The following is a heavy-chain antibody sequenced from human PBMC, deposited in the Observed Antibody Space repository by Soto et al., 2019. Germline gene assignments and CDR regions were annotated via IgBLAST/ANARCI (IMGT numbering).Heavy chain of an antibody. CDR1: GYTFSHYG. Sequence: QVQLVQSGAEVKKSGASMKVSCKASGYTFSHYGISWVRQAPGQGLEWMGWVTGYDGNANYAQRFQGRVTMTTDTSTNTADKDLRRLTSDDTAVDYCARTTHEEPTFDYWGQGTLVTVSS. V-gene: IGHV1-18*01. CDR3: ARTTHEEPTFDY. CDR2: VTGYDGNA. J-gene: IGHJ4*02. D-gene: IGHD1-26*01.